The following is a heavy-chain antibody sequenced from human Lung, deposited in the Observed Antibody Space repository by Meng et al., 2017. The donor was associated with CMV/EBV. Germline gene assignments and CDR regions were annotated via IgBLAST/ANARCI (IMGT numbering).Heavy chain of an antibody. CDR3: ARNSLYYDDFDI. Sequence: GESLKISCAASGFTVTSNSMTWVRQAPGKGLECVSVIYSGGDTKYANYVRGRFTISSYNSTNTLFLQMNYLKPGDTAVYYCARNSLYYDDFDIWGKGTMVTVSS. CDR2: IYSGGDT. CDR1: GFTVTSNS. J-gene: IGHJ3*02. D-gene: IGHD3-10*01. V-gene: IGHV3-53*01.